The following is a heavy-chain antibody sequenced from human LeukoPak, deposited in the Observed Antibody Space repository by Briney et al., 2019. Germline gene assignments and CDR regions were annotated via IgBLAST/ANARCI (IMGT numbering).Heavy chain of an antibody. CDR1: GGSISSGGYS. J-gene: IGHJ4*02. D-gene: IGHD3-16*01. Sequence: SETLSLTCAVSGGSISSGGYSWSWIRQPPGKGLEWIGYIYHSGSTYYNAPLKSRLIISVDESRNQFSLRLRSVTAADTAVYYCARRYNFASNVYYEGRFDYWGQGTLVTVSS. CDR3: ARRYNFASNVYYEGRFDY. CDR2: IYHSGST. V-gene: IGHV4-30-2*01.